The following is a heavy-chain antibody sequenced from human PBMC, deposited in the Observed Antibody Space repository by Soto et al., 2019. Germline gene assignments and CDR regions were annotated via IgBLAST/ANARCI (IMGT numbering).Heavy chain of an antibody. D-gene: IGHD5-12*01. CDR3: ARGQEGGVATH. CDR1: GGSLIGDY. Sequence: QVQLQQWGAGLLKPSETLSLNCAVTGGSLIGDYWSWIRQPPGKGLERIGEDKDGGDTNYSPALRGRFTISSDTSNNQFSLRLNSVTAADTGVYYCARGQEGGVATHWVQGSLVTFSS. CDR2: DKDGGDT. J-gene: IGHJ4*02. V-gene: IGHV4-34*01.